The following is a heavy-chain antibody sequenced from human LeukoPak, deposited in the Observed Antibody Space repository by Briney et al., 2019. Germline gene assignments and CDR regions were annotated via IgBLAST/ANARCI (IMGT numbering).Heavy chain of an antibody. J-gene: IGHJ4*02. Sequence: GGSLRLSCAASGLTFGSYAMHWVRQAPGKGLEWVAVISYDGSNKYYADSVKGRFTISRDNSKNTLYLQMNSLRAEDTAVYYCARDVLAVAAHPERFDYWGQGTLVTVSS. D-gene: IGHD6-19*01. CDR1: GLTFGSYA. CDR3: ARDVLAVAAHPERFDY. V-gene: IGHV3-30-3*01. CDR2: ISYDGSNK.